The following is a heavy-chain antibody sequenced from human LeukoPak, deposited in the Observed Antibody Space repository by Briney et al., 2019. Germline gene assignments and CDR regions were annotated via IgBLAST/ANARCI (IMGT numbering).Heavy chain of an antibody. CDR1: GGSISSDNW. D-gene: IGHD6-19*01. Sequence: PSETLSLTCAVSGGSISSDNWWGWVRQTPGKGLAWVANIIEGGDVKYYVDSVKGRFTISRDNTKNSLYLQMTSLRADDTAVYYCARVGKNGWDFDHWGQGTLVTVSS. CDR3: ARVGKNGWDFDH. V-gene: IGHV3-7*01. J-gene: IGHJ4*02. CDR2: IIEGGDVK.